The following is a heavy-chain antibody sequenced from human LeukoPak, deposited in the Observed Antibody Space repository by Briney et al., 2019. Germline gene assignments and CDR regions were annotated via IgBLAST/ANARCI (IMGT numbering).Heavy chain of an antibody. D-gene: IGHD6-13*01. Sequence: PGGSLRLSCAASGFTFSSCGMHWVRQAPGKGLEWVAVISYDGSNKYYADSVRGRFTISRDNSKNTLYLQMNSLRADDTAVYYCARQHSSSWFFGIDYWGQGTLVTVSS. CDR2: ISYDGSNK. V-gene: IGHV3-30*03. J-gene: IGHJ4*02. CDR3: ARQHSSSWFFGIDY. CDR1: GFTFSSCG.